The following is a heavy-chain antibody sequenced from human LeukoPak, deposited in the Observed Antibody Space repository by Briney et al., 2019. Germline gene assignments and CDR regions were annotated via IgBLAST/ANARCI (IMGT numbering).Heavy chain of an antibody. Sequence: ASVKVSCKASGYTFTGYYMHWVRQAPGQGLEWMGWINPNSGGTNYAQKFQGRVTMTRDTSISTAYMELSRLRSDDTAVYYCARGGDYYDSSGSLYYYYYMDVWGKGTTVTVSS. CDR1: GYTFTGYY. D-gene: IGHD3-22*01. J-gene: IGHJ6*03. CDR3: ARGGDYYDSSGSLYYYYYMDV. CDR2: INPNSGGT. V-gene: IGHV1-2*02.